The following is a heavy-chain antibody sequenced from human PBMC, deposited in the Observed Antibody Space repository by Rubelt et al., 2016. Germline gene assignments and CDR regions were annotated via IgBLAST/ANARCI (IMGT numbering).Heavy chain of an antibody. V-gene: IGHV1-8*01. CDR1: GYTFTSYD. J-gene: IGHJ6*02. Sequence: QVQLVQSGAEVKKPGASVKVSCKASGYTFTSYDINWVRQATGQGLEWMGWMNPNSGNTGYAQKFQGRVTITRETSASTAYMERSSLRSEDTAVYYCAREGDYYYGMDVWGQGTTVTVSS. CDR2: MNPNSGNT. D-gene: IGHD3-16*01. CDR3: AREGDYYYGMDV.